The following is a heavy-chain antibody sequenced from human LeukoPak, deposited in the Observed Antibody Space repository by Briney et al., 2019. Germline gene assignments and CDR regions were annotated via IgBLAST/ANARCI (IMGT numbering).Heavy chain of an antibody. CDR2: ISSSGSYI. V-gene: IGHV3-21*01. Sequence: GGSLRLSCAASGFTFSSYTMNWVRQAPGKGLEWVSSISSSGSYIYYAASVKGRFTISRDIAKNSLYLQMDTLRVEDTALYHCARDGSSGWPNPLAYWGQGTLVTVSS. CDR1: GFTFSSYT. D-gene: IGHD6-19*01. CDR3: ARDGSSGWPNPLAY. J-gene: IGHJ4*02.